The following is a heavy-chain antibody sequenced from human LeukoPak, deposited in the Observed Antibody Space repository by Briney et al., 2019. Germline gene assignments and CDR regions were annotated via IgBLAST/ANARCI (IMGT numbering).Heavy chain of an antibody. D-gene: IGHD4-17*01. CDR1: GGSISSSSYY. CDR3: ARDGDPPYYYYYMDV. CDR2: IYYSGST. J-gene: IGHJ6*03. V-gene: IGHV4-39*07. Sequence: SETLSLTCTVSGGSISSSSYYWGWIRQPPGKGLEWIGSIYYSGSTYYNPSLKSRVTISVDTSKNQFSLKLSSVTAADTAEYYCARDGDPPYYYYYMDVWGKGTTVTVSS.